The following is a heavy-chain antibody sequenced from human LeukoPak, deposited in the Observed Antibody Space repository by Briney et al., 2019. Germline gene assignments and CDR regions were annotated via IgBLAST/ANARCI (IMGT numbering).Heavy chain of an antibody. CDR2: IIPILGIA. CDR3: ARDPLFEKKYYYDSSDPRLGY. Sequence: ASVKVSCKASGGTFSSYAISWVRQAPGQGLEWMGRIIPILGIANYAQKFQGRVTITADKSTSTAYMELSSLRSEDTAVYYCARDPLFEKKYYYDSSDPRLGYWGQGTLVTVSS. V-gene: IGHV1-69*04. D-gene: IGHD3-22*01. CDR1: GGTFSSYA. J-gene: IGHJ4*02.